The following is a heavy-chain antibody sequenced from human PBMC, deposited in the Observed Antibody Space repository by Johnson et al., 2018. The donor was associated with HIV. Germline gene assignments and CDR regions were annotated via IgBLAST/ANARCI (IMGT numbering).Heavy chain of an antibody. CDR3: TTDHSTDAFDI. Sequence: QVQLVESGGGVVQPGRSLRLSCAASGFTFSSYAMHWVRQAPGKGLEWVAVISYDGSYKYYADSVEGRFTVSRDNSENTLYLQMNSLRAEDTAVYYCTTDHSTDAFDIWGQGTMVTVSS. CDR1: GFTFSSYA. CDR2: ISYDGSYK. V-gene: IGHV3-30*04. D-gene: IGHD2-15*01. J-gene: IGHJ3*02.